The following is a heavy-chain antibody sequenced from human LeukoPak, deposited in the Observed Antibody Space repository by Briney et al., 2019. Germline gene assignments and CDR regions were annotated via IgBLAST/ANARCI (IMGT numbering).Heavy chain of an antibody. CDR3: ARGRPEYRYYFDY. CDR1: GGSISSYY. V-gene: IGHV4-59*01. CDR2: IYYSWST. Sequence: PSETLSLTCTVSGGSISSYYWSWIRQPPGKGLEWMGYIYYSWSTNYNPSLKSRVTISVDTSKNQFSLKLSSVTAADTAVYYCARGRPEYRYYFDYWGQGTLVTVSS. D-gene: IGHD6-6*01. J-gene: IGHJ4*02.